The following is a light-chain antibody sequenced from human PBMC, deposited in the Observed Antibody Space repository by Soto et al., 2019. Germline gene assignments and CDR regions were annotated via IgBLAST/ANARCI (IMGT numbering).Light chain of an antibody. CDR3: AAWDASLSVHV. CDR1: SSSVGSNY. CDR2: SNN. J-gene: IGLJ1*01. V-gene: IGLV1-47*02. Sequence: QSALTQPPSASGTPGQRVTISCSGTSSSVGSNYVYWYHQLPGAAPKLLIYSNNQRPSGVPDRFSGSKSGTSASLAISGLRSEDEGDYYCAAWDASLSVHVFGTGTKLTVL.